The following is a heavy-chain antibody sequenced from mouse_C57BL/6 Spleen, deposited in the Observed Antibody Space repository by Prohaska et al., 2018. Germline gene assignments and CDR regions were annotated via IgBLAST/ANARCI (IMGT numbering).Heavy chain of an antibody. V-gene: IGHV1-26*01. D-gene: IGHD2-4*01. CDR2: INPNNGGT. Sequence: HGKSLEWIGDINPNNGGTSYNQKFKGKATLTVDKSSSTAYMELRSLTSEDSAVYYCARSDYDDYYAMDYWGQGTSVTVSS. CDR3: ARSDYDDYYAMDY. J-gene: IGHJ4*01.